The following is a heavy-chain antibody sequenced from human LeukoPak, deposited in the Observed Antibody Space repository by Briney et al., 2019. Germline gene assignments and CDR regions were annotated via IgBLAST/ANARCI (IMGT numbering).Heavy chain of an antibody. V-gene: IGHV1-3*01. CDR3: ARDAYYGSGSYEPFDI. J-gene: IGHJ3*02. Sequence: GASVKVSCKASGYTFTSYAMHWVRQAPGQRLEWMGWINAGNGNTKYSQKFQGRVTITRDTSASTAYMELSSLRSEDTVVYYCARDAYYGSGSYEPFDIWGQGTMVTVSS. CDR2: INAGNGNT. D-gene: IGHD3-10*01. CDR1: GYTFTSYA.